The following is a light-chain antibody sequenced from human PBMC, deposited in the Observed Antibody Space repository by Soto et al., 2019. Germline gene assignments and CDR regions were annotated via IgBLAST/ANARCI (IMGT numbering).Light chain of an antibody. V-gene: IGKV3-20*01. CDR3: QHYDNSPIT. CDR1: QSIHSRY. CDR2: GAS. Sequence: EIVLTQSPGTLSLSPGERATLPCRASQSIHSRYLAWYQQNPGQAPRLLIHGASSRATTIPDRFSGSGSGTDFTLTISRLEPEDFAVYYCQHYDNSPITFGQGTRLEI. J-gene: IGKJ5*01.